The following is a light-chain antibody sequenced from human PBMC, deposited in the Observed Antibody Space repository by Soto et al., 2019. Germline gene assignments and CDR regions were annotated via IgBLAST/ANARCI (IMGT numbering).Light chain of an antibody. J-gene: IGLJ3*02. CDR2: GNS. V-gene: IGLV1-40*01. CDR1: SSNIGAGYD. CDR3: QSYDSSLSGWV. Sequence: QSVLTQPPSVSGAPGQRVTISCTGSSSNIGAGYDVHWYQQLPGTAPKLLIHGNSNRPSGVPDRFSGSKSGTSASLAITGLQAEYEADYYCQSYDSSLSGWVFGGGTKLTVL.